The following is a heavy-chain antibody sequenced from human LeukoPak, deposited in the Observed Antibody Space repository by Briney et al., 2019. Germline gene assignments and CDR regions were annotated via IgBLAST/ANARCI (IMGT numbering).Heavy chain of an antibody. D-gene: IGHD3-10*01. CDR2: INPHSGGT. CDR1: GYTFTDYY. V-gene: IGHV1-2*02. Sequence: GASVKVSCKASGYTFTDYYIHWVRQAPGQGLGWMGWINPHSGGTNYAQNFRDRVTMTRDTSISTAYMDLSRLRSDDTAVYYCARGSWFGDLLYAQPAYYFDYWGQGTLVTVSS. CDR3: ARGSWFGDLLYAQPAYYFDY. J-gene: IGHJ4*02.